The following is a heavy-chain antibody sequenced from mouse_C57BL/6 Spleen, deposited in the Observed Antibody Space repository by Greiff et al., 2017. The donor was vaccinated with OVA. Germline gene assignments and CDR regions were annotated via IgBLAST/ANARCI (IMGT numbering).Heavy chain of an antibody. D-gene: IGHD2-1*01. CDR1: GFTFSSYG. CDR3: ARADGNRYAMDY. J-gene: IGHJ4*01. V-gene: IGHV5-6*01. Sequence: EVQLQESGGDLVKPGGSLKLSCAASGFTFSSYGMSWVRQTPDKRLEWVATISSGGSYTYYPDSVKGRFTISRDNAKNTLYLQMSSLKSEDTAMYYCARADGNRYAMDYWGQGTSVTVSS. CDR2: ISSGGSYT.